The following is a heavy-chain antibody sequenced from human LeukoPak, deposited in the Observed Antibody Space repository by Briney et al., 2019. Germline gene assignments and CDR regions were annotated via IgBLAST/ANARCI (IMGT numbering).Heavy chain of an antibody. D-gene: IGHD4-17*01. Sequence: SQTLSLTCTVSGGSISGSYWSWLRQPPGKGLEWIAYMYNSGSTNYNPSLKSRVTISIDTSKNQFSLKLSSLTAADTAIYYCARGIESYGDYGYWGQGILVTVSS. CDR2: MYNSGST. V-gene: IGHV4-59*01. CDR3: ARGIESYGDYGY. J-gene: IGHJ4*02. CDR1: GGSISGSY.